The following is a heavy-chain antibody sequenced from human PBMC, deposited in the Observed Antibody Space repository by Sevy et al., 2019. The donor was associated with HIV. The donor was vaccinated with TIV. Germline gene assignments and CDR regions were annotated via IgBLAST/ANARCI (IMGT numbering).Heavy chain of an antibody. CDR2: IYTTDSDA. CDR3: ARRGASGGWYHFDY. CDR1: GYSFTSSW. D-gene: IGHD6-19*01. J-gene: IGHJ4*02. V-gene: IGHV5-51*01. Sequence: GESLKISCKASGYSFTSSWIGWVRQMPGKGLEWMGIIYTTDSDARYSPSFEGQFTISVDKPISTAYLQWSSLKASDTAMYYCARRGASGGWYHFDYWGQGTLVTVSS.